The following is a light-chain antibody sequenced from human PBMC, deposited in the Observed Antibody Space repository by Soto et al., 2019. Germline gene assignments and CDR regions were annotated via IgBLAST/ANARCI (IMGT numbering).Light chain of an antibody. J-gene: IGLJ2*01. V-gene: IGLV2-23*01. CDR2: EGN. CDR3: CSYAGQRVV. Sequence: QSALTQPXSVSXSPGQSITISCTYNLVSWYQQHPGKAPKLMIYEGNKRPSGVSNRFSGSKSGNTASLTISGLQAEDEADYYCCSYAGQRVVFGGGTKLTVL. CDR1: NL.